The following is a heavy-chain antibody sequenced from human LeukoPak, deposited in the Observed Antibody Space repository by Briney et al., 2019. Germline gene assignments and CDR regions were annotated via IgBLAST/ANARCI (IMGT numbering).Heavy chain of an antibody. V-gene: IGHV1-18*04. Sequence: ASVKVSCKAFGYTFTGYYVHWVRQAPGQGLEWMGWISAYNGNTNYAQKLQGRVTMTTDTSTSTAYMELRSLRSDDTAVYYCARDQVGNYDYVWGSYREADYWGQGTLVTVSS. CDR1: GYTFTGYY. CDR2: ISAYNGNT. J-gene: IGHJ4*02. CDR3: ARDQVGNYDYVWGSYREADY. D-gene: IGHD3-16*02.